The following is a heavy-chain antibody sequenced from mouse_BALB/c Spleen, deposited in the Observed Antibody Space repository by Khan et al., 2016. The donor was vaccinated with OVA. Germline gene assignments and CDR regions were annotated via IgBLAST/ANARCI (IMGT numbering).Heavy chain of an antibody. CDR2: ISYSGST. D-gene: IGHD2-3*01. V-gene: IGHV3-2*02. Sequence: EVQLQESGPGLVKPSQSLSLTCTVTGYSITSDYAWNWIRQFPGNILEWMGYISYSGSTNYNPSLKRRISITRETSKNQFILQLNYVTTEDTATYYCARDGSRYNYAMDYWGQGTSVTVSS. CDR3: ARDGSRYNYAMDY. J-gene: IGHJ4*01. CDR1: GYSITSDYA.